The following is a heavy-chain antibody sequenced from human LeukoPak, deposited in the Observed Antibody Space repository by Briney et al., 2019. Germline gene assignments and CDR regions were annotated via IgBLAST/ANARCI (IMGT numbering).Heavy chain of an antibody. V-gene: IGHV1-69-2*01. Sequence: GASVKVSCKASGYTFTDYYMDWVQQAPGKGLEWMGRVDPEDGETIYAEKFQGRVTITADTSTDTAYMELSSLRSDDTAVYYCARDLGAGVFDYWGQGTLVTVSS. D-gene: IGHD6-19*01. CDR3: ARDLGAGVFDY. CDR2: VDPEDGET. J-gene: IGHJ4*02. CDR1: GYTFTDYY.